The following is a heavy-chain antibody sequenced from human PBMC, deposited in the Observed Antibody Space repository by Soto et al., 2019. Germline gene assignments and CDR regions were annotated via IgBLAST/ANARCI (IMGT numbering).Heavy chain of an antibody. CDR3: AREREENNKEAFDY. J-gene: IGHJ4*01. Sequence: SVKVSCKASGYTFTGYYMHWVRQAPGQGLEWVGRIIPILDIAHYAQKFQGRVTITADKSTSTAYMELSSLRSEDTAVYYCAREREENNKEAFDYWGHGTLVTVSS. CDR2: IIPILDIA. CDR1: GYTFTGYY. V-gene: IGHV1-69*04.